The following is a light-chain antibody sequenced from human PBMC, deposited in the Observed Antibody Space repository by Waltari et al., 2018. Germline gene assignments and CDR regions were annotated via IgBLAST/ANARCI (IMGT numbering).Light chain of an antibody. CDR3: AAWDDSLNGWV. Sequence: QSVLTQSPSASGTPGQRVTISCSGSSSSIRNNAVNWYQQVPGTAPKLLIYATNQRPSGVPDRFSGSKSVTSASLAISGLQSEDEAAYYCAAWDDSLNGWVFGGGTKVTVL. J-gene: IGLJ3*02. CDR1: SSSIRNNA. V-gene: IGLV1-44*01. CDR2: ATN.